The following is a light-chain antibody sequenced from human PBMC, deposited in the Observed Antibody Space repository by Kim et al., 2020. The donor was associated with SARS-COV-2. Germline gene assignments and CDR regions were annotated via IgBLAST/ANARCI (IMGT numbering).Light chain of an antibody. CDR2: AAS. J-gene: IGKJ2*03. V-gene: IGKV1-39*01. Sequence: ASVGDRVTITCRASQSVSINLNWYQQKPGKAPRLLIYAASSLQSGVPSRFSGSGSGTGFTLTISSLQPEDFAVYYCQQTFGTQYSFGRGTKVDIK. CDR3: QQTFGTQYS. CDR1: QSVSIN.